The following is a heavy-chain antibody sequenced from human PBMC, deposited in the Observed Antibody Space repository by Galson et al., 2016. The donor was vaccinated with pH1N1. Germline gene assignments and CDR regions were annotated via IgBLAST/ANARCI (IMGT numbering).Heavy chain of an antibody. CDR1: ASSFTSYW. Sequence: QSGAEVKEPGESLTISCKGSASSFTSYWISWVRQMPGKGLEWMGRINPRDSYTDYSPSFQGHVTISTDESISTAYVKWRTLKASDTAIYYCATGPRPDYWGQGTLVIVSS. CDR2: INPRDSYT. V-gene: IGHV5-10-1*01. CDR3: ATGPRPDY. J-gene: IGHJ4*02.